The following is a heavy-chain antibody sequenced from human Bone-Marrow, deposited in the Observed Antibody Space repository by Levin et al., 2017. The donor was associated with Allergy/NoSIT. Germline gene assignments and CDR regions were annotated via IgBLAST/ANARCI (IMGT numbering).Heavy chain of an antibody. CDR3: ARSGGGEYTTSSGDFDY. CDR1: GGSISGYY. J-gene: IGHJ4*02. Sequence: PSETLSLTCTVSGGSISGYYWTWIRQPPGKGLEWIGYIYSSGSTNYNPSPKSRVTISIDTSKKRFSLKLSSVTAADTAVYYCARSGGGEYTTSSGDFDYWGQGTLVSVSS. CDR2: IYSSGST. V-gene: IGHV4-59*08. D-gene: IGHD6-6*01.